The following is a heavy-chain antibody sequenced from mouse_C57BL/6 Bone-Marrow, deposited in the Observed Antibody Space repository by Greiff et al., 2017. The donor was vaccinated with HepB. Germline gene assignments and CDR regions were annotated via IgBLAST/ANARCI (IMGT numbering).Heavy chain of an antibody. D-gene: IGHD2-4*01. V-gene: IGHV1-69*01. Sequence: QVQLKQPGAELVMPGASVKLSCKASGYTFTSYWMHWVKQRPGQGLEWIGEIDPSDSYTNYNQKFKGKSTLTVDKSSSTAYMQLSSLTSEDSAVYYCARYDYDEAYWGQGTLVTVSA. CDR2: IDPSDSYT. J-gene: IGHJ3*01. CDR1: GYTFTSYW. CDR3: ARYDYDEAY.